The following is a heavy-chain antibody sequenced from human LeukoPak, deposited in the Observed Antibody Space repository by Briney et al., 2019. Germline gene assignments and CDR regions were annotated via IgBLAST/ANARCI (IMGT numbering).Heavy chain of an antibody. V-gene: IGHV3-20*04. Sequence: GGSLRLSCAAPGFTLDDYGMSWVRQAPGKGLEWVPGINWNGGSTGYADSVKGRFTISRDNAKNSLYLQMNSLRAEDTALYYCARDRGGIIAAAGTVDYWGQGTLVTVSS. J-gene: IGHJ4*02. CDR1: GFTLDDYG. CDR2: INWNGGST. D-gene: IGHD6-13*01. CDR3: ARDRGGIIAAAGTVDY.